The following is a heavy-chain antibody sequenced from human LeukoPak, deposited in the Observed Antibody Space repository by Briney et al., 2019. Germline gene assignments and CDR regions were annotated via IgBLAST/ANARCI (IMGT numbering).Heavy chain of an antibody. Sequence: PSDTLSLTCTASGGSISSYYGSWIRQPPGKGLEWSGYIYYSGSTNYNPSLKSRVTISVDTSKNQFSLKLSSVTAADTAVYYCASNYYGSGSLDYWGQGNLVTVSS. D-gene: IGHD3-10*01. V-gene: IGHV4-59*08. CDR3: ASNYYGSGSLDY. J-gene: IGHJ4*02. CDR1: GGSISSYY. CDR2: IYYSGST.